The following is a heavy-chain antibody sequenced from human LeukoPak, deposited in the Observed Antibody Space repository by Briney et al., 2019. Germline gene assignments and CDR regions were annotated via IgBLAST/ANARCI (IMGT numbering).Heavy chain of an antibody. CDR2: INHSGST. D-gene: IGHD2-2*01. CDR3: ARGTHDCSSTSCYPAARIDY. Sequence: PSETLSLTCAVYGGSFSGYYWSWIRQPPGQGLEWIGEINHSGSTNYNPSLKSRVTISVDTSKNQFSLKLSSVTAADTAVYYCARGTHDCSSTSCYPAARIDYWGQGTLVTVSS. CDR1: GGSFSGYY. V-gene: IGHV4-34*01. J-gene: IGHJ4*02.